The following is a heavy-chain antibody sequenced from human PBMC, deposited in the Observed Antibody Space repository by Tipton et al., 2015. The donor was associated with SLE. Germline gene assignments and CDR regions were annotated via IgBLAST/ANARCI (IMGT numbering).Heavy chain of an antibody. V-gene: IGHV4-4*07. J-gene: IGHJ4*02. CDR1: GGSISSFY. CDR2: IYTNENT. CDR3: ARGLTGPGFPLGY. D-gene: IGHD3-9*01. Sequence: TLSLTCTVSGGSISSFYWSWIRQPSGGGLEWIGRIYTNENTNDNPSLKNRVTMSVDTSKNHFSLKLISVTAAGTAVYYCARGLTGPGFPLGYWGQGTLVTVSS.